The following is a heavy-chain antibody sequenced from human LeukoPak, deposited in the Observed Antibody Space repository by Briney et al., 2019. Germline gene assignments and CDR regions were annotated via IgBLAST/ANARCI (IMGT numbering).Heavy chain of an antibody. CDR2: IIPIFGTA. D-gene: IGHD4-17*01. J-gene: IGHJ4*02. V-gene: IGHV1-69*13. Sequence: ASVKVSCKASGGTFSSYAISWVRQAPGQGLEWMGGIIPIFGTANYAQKFQGRVTITADESTSTAYMELSSLRSEDTAVYYCARDSGYGDYFDYWGQGTLVTVSS. CDR1: GGTFSSYA. CDR3: ARDSGYGDYFDY.